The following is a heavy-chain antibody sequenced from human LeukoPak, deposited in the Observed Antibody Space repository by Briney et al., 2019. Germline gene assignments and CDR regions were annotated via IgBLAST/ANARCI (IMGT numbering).Heavy chain of an antibody. V-gene: IGHV4-39*07. Sequence: PSETLSLTCIVSGGSISSTNYYWGWIRQPPGKGLECIGGIYYSGRTYYKPSLKSRVTISVDTSKNQFSLKLSSVTAADTAVYYCARIAYSSSTDYWGQGTLVTVSS. D-gene: IGHD6-6*01. CDR3: ARIAYSSSTDY. J-gene: IGHJ4*02. CDR1: GGSISSTNYY. CDR2: IYYSGRT.